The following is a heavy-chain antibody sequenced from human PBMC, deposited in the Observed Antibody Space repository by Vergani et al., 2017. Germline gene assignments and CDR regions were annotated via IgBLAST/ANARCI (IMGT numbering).Heavy chain of an antibody. J-gene: IGHJ4*02. V-gene: IGHV1-58*02. D-gene: IGHD2-8*01. CDR2: IVVGSGNT. Sequence: QMQLVQSGPEVKKPGTSVKVSCKASGFTFTSSAMQWVRQARGQRLEWIGWIVVGSGNTNYAQKFQERVTITRDMSTSTAYMELSSLRSEDTAVYYCARALRYCTNGVFYSRAHFDYWGQGTLVTVSS. CDR3: ARALRYCTNGVFYSRAHFDY. CDR1: GFTFTSSA.